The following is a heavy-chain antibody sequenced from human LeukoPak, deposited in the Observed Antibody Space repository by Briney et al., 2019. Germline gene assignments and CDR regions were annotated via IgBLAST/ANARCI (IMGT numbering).Heavy chain of an antibody. J-gene: IGHJ4*02. V-gene: IGHV5-51*01. CDR1: GYIFTSYL. CDR3: ARSSSTVPSGYFDY. D-gene: IGHD4-17*01. CDR2: IYPGDSDT. Sequence: GESLKISCKGSGYIFTSYLIGWVRQMPGKGVEVMRIIYPGDSDTRYSPSFQGQVTISADKSISTVYPQWSSLKASDTAVYYCARSSSTVPSGYFDYWGQGTLVTVSS.